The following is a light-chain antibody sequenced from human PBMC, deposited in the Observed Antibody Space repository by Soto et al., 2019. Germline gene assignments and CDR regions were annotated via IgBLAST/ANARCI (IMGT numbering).Light chain of an antibody. CDR3: QQYEDLPLT. Sequence: DIQMTQSPSSLSASVGDSVTISCQASQDINNFLNWYQQKPGKPPQLLIYDASTLEKGVPSRFSGAGSGADFSFTISNLQPEDSATYYGQQYEDLPLTFGKGTKVEIK. CDR1: QDINNF. J-gene: IGKJ1*01. CDR2: DAS. V-gene: IGKV1-33*01.